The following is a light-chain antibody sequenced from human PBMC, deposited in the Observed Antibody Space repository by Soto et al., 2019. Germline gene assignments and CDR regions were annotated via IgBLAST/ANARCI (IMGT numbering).Light chain of an antibody. CDR2: SAS. J-gene: IGKJ2*01. CDR3: QQTYATAFT. CDR1: QSILAY. Sequence: IQMTRSPSSLSASVGGRVTITCRASQSILAYLNWYQVKLGKPPRLLIFSASNLQSGVPPRFNGSGSGTDFALTIGGVEPDDAATYYCQQTYATAFTFGQGTNL. V-gene: IGKV1-39*01.